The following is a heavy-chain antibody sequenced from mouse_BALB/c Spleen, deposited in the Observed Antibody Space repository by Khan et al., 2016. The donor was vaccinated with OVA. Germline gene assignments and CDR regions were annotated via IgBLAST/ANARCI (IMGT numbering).Heavy chain of an antibody. J-gene: IGHJ4*01. CDR3: ARDGSRYIDAMDY. D-gene: IGHD2-3*01. CDR2: ISYSGSP. CDR1: GYSITSDYA. V-gene: IGHV3-2*02. Sequence: EVQLQESGPGLAKPSQSLSLTCTVTGYSITSDYAWNWIRQFPGNKLEWMGYISYSGSPNYNPALKSRISFPRDTSKNQFFLQLNSVTTEDTATYDCARDGSRYIDAMDYWGQGTSVTVSS.